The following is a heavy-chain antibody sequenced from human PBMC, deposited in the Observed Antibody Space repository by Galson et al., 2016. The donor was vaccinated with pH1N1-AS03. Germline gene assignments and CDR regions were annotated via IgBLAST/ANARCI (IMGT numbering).Heavy chain of an antibody. CDR3: ARDPQRGDGYNFDC. CDR1: GITFSDNH. Sequence: SLRLSCAASGITFSDNHMTWIRQAPGKGLEWISYMSSGAGTTYYADSVKGRFTISRDNTKNSLSLQTNSLRAEDTAVYYCARDPQRGDGYNFDCWGQGTLVTGSA. V-gene: IGHV3-11*01. CDR2: MSSGAGTT. D-gene: IGHD5-24*01. J-gene: IGHJ4*02.